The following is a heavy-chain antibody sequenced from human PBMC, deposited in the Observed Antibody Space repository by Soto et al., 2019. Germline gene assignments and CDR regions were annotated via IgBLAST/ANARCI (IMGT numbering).Heavy chain of an antibody. V-gene: IGHV3-30*18. D-gene: IGHD2-2*01. Sequence: GSLRLSCAASGFTFSIYGMHWVLQAPCKGLEWAAVISYDGSNKYYADSVKGRFTISRDNSKNTLYLQMNSLRAEDTAVYYCAKDRARACSSTSCYFLNYYYGMDVWGQGTTVTVSS. J-gene: IGHJ6*02. CDR2: ISYDGSNK. CDR3: AKDRARACSSTSCYFLNYYYGMDV. CDR1: GFTFSIYG.